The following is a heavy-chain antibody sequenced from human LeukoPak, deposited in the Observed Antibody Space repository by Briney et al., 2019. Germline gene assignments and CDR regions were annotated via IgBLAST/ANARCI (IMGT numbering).Heavy chain of an antibody. CDR1: GFTFSSYA. D-gene: IGHD2-8*02. V-gene: IGHV3-23*01. Sequence: PGGSLRLSCAASGFTFSSYAMSLGRQAPGKGLEWVSAISGSGGSTYYADSVKGRFTISRDNSKNTLYLQMNSLRAEATAVYYCAKDLVLVGGYYFDYWGQGTLVTVSS. CDR3: AKDLVLVGGYYFDY. CDR2: ISGSGGST. J-gene: IGHJ4*02.